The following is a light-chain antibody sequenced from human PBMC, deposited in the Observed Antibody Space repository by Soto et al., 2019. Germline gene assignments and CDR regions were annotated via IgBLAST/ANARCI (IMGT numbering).Light chain of an antibody. J-gene: IGKJ5*01. V-gene: IGKV3-15*01. CDR3: QQYTDWPIT. CDR2: AAS. Sequence: MTDSPATLSVSPLDRASLSFMASQIINSNLAWYQQQPGQAPRLLIYAASTRATAVPDRFSGSGSGTDFTLTITSLQSDDFAVYFCQQYTDWPITFGQGTRLEI. CDR1: QIINSN.